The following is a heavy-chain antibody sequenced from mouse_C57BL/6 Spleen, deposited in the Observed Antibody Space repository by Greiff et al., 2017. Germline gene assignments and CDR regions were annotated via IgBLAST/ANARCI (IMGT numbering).Heavy chain of an antibody. Sequence: QVQLQQSGPELVKPGASVKISCKASGYAFSSSWMHWVKQRPGKGLEWIGRIYPGDGDTNYNGKFKGKATLTADKSSSTASMQLSSLTSEDDAVSFFARGLSYYGNSDYWGQGTTLTVSS. CDR3: ARGLSYYGNSDY. J-gene: IGHJ2*01. CDR1: GYAFSSSW. CDR2: IYPGDGDT. V-gene: IGHV1-82*01. D-gene: IGHD2-1*01.